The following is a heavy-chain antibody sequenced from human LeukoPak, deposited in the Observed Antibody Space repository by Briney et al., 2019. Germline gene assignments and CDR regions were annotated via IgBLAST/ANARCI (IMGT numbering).Heavy chain of an antibody. CDR3: ARAKYDSSGYYWFDP. V-gene: IGHV1-18*01. Sequence: ASVKVSCKASGYTFTSYGISWVRQAPGQGLEWMGWIGAYNGYTKYAEKLQGRVTMTTDTSTSTAYMELRSLRSDDTAVYYCARAKYDSSGYYWFDPWGQGTLVTVSS. CDR1: GYTFTSYG. CDR2: IGAYNGYT. J-gene: IGHJ5*02. D-gene: IGHD3-22*01.